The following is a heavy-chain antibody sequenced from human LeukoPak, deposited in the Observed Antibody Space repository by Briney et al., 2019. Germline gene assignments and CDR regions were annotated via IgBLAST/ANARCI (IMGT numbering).Heavy chain of an antibody. CDR3: AKDFYSGSSP. V-gene: IGHV3-30*02. J-gene: IGHJ5*02. D-gene: IGHD1-26*01. CDR2: IRYDGSNE. CDR1: GFTFTGYP. Sequence: GGSLRLSCAASGFTFTGYPMHWVRQPPGKGLEWVAFIRYDGSNEYYADSVRGRFTISRDNSKNTLFLQMNSLRTEDTAVYYCAKDFYSGSSPWGQGTLVTVSS.